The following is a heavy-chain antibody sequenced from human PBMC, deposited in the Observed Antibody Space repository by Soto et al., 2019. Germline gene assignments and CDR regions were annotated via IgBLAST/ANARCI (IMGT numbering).Heavy chain of an antibody. J-gene: IGHJ3*01. V-gene: IGHV1-69*01. CDR3: ARLRRDWGDAFDL. D-gene: IGHD3-16*01. CDR1: GGSFGSSA. CDR2: IIPVFDKA. Sequence: QVQLVQSGADVKKPGSSVKVSCKTSGGSFGSSAISWVRQAPAQGLEWMGGIIPVFDKANYAQNFQGRLTITADELTGTVFMELSSLRSEDTAVYFCARLRRDWGDAFDLWGLGTFVNVSS.